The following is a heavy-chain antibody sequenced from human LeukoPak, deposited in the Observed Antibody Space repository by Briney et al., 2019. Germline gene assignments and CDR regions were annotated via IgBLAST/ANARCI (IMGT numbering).Heavy chain of an antibody. Sequence: SVKVSCKASGGTFSSYAISWVRQAPGQGLEWMGGIIPIFGTANYAQKFQGRVTITADESTSTAYMELSSLRAEDTAVYYCARVVVPAAILGLDMASWRENYYYYMDVWGKGTTVTVSS. CDR3: ARVVVPAAILGLDMASWRENYYYYMDV. V-gene: IGHV1-69*01. J-gene: IGHJ6*03. CDR2: IIPIFGTA. D-gene: IGHD2-2*01. CDR1: GGTFSSYA.